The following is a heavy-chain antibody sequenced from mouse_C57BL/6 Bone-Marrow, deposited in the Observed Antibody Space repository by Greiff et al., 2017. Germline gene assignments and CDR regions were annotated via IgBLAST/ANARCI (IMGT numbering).Heavy chain of an antibody. CDR2: IDPEDGET. Sequence: VHVKQSGAELVKPGASVKLSCTASGFNIKDYYMHWVKQRTEQGLEWIGRIDPEDGETKYAPKFQGKATITADTSSNTAYLQLSSLTSEDTAVYYCARERSDYYGSSYYAMDYWGQGTSVTVSS. CDR1: GFNIKDYY. D-gene: IGHD1-1*01. CDR3: ARERSDYYGSSYYAMDY. J-gene: IGHJ4*01. V-gene: IGHV14-2*01.